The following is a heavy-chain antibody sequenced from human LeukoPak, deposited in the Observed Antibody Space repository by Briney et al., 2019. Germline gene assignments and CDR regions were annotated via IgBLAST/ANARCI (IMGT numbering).Heavy chain of an antibody. J-gene: IGHJ4*02. CDR2: VRERFNSYAT. CDR3: TRQPPGAGTVDY. CDR1: GFTFSDFP. Sequence: GGSLTLSCAASGFTFSDFPILWLRQARGRGVEWVGVVRERFNSYATGYATPVKGRYSISRDDSINAAYLQVYGLKNEDTGVYYCTRQPPGAGTVDYWGQGTLVSVSS. D-gene: IGHD6-19*01. V-gene: IGHV3-73*01.